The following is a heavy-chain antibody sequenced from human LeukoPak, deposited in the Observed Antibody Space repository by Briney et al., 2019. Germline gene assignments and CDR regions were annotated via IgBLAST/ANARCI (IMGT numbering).Heavy chain of an antibody. V-gene: IGHV1-18*01. CDR2: ISAYNGNT. D-gene: IGHD3-22*01. J-gene: IGHJ2*01. Sequence: GSVKVSCKASGYTSTSYGISWVRQAPGQGLEWIGWISAYNGNTNYAQKLQGRVTMTTDTSTSTAYMELRSLRSDDTAVYYCARVGGYYPSHWYFDLWGRGTLVTVSS. CDR3: ARVGGYYPSHWYFDL. CDR1: GYTSTSYG.